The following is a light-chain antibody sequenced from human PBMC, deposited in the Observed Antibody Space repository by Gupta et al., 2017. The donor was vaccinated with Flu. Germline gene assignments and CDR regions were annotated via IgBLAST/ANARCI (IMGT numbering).Light chain of an antibody. V-gene: IGLV3-1*01. Sequence: SPGQTASITCSGDKLGDKYACWYQQKPGQSPVLVIYQDSKRPSGIPERFSGSNSGNTATLTISGTQAMDEADYYCQAWDSSSWVFGGGTKLTVL. CDR3: QAWDSSSWV. CDR2: QDS. CDR1: KLGDKY. J-gene: IGLJ3*02.